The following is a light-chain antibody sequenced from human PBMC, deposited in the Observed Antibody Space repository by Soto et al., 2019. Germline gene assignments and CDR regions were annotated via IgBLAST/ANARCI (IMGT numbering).Light chain of an antibody. J-gene: IGLJ2*01. V-gene: IGLV2-14*03. CDR1: SSDVGGYNY. CDR3: SSFASSIPLV. Sequence: ALTQPASVSGSPGQSITISCTGTSSDVGGYNYVSWYQQHPGKAPKLLICDVTNRPSGVSNRFSGSKSGNTASLTISGLQTEDEADYYCSSFASSIPLVFGGGTKLTVL. CDR2: DVT.